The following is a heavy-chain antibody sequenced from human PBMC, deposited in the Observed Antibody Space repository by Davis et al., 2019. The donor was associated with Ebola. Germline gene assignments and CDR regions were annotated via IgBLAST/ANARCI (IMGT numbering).Heavy chain of an antibody. J-gene: IGHJ3*02. Sequence: ASVKVSCKASGYTFTSYGISWVRQAPGQGLEWMGWISAYNGNTNYAQKFQGRVTMTGNTSISTAYMELSSLRSEDTAVYYCARGGVWWDAFDIWGQGTMVTVSS. CDR2: ISAYNGNT. V-gene: IGHV1-18*01. D-gene: IGHD2-15*01. CDR3: ARGGVWWDAFDI. CDR1: GYTFTSYG.